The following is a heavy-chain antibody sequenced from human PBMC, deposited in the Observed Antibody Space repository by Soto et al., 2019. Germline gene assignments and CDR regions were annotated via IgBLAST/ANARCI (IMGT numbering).Heavy chain of an antibody. J-gene: IGHJ6*02. CDR3: ARWDCGGDCSTYYYYGMDV. CDR1: GYTFTSYG. CDR2: ISAYNGNT. V-gene: IGHV1-18*01. D-gene: IGHD2-21*02. Sequence: ASVKVSCKASGYTFTSYGISWVRQAPGQGLEWMGWISAYNGNTNYAQELQGRVTMTTDTSTSTAYMELRSLRSDDTAVYYCARWDCGGDCSTYYYYGMDVWGQGTTVTVSS.